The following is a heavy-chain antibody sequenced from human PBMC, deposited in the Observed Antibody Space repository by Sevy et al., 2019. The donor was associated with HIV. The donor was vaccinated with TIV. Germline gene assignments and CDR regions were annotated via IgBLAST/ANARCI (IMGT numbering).Heavy chain of an antibody. CDR2: ISNDGSKT. CDR1: GFTISRYG. D-gene: IGHD3-22*01. CDR3: ARRSGYYCFYYGMDV. Sequence: GGSLRLSCEASGFTISRYGLNWVRQAPGKGLEWMSGISNDGSKTDYADAVRGRFIISRDNSKNILHLQMSNLSPEDTAVYHCARRSGYYCFYYGMDVWGQGTTVTVSS. J-gene: IGHJ6*02. V-gene: IGHV3-30*04.